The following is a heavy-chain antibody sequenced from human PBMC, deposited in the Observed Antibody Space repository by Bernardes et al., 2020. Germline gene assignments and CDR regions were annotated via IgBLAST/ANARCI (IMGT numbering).Heavy chain of an antibody. CDR1: GYTFASYG. CDR2: INDDNGKT. D-gene: IGHD2-2*01. J-gene: IGHJ6*02. V-gene: IGHV1-18*01. CDR3: ARDGCSTTSCYFYYFGMDV. Sequence: ASEKVAWETSGYTFASYGISWVLEVPGQGLEWMGWINDDNGKTNYAQKFQGRVTMTADTSTSTAYMDLRSLRPDDTAVYYCARDGCSTTSCYFYYFGMDVWGQGTTVTVS.